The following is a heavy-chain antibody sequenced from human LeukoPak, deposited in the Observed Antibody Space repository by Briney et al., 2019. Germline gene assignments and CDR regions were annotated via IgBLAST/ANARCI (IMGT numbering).Heavy chain of an antibody. D-gene: IGHD6-13*01. CDR2: IYYSGST. CDR3: ARGRMTIAAAGTFDY. Sequence: SETLSLTCTVSGGSISSSSYYWGWIRQPPGKGLEWIGSIYYSGSTYYNPSLKGRVTISVDKSKNQFSLKLSSVTAADTAVYYCARGRMTIAAAGTFDYWGQGTLVTVSS. J-gene: IGHJ4*02. V-gene: IGHV4-39*07. CDR1: GGSISSSSYY.